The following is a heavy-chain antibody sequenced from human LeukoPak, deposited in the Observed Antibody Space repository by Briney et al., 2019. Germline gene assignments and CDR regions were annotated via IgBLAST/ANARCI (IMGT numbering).Heavy chain of an antibody. CDR3: ASDGYDSSGYYDY. V-gene: IGHV3-21*01. CDR2: ISSSSSYI. J-gene: IGHJ4*02. CDR1: GFIFSDYF. Sequence: PGGSLRLSCTASGFIFSDYFMTWLRQAPGKGLEWVSSISSSSSYIYYADSVKGRFTISRDNAKNSLYLQMNSLRAEDTAVYYCASDGYDSSGYYDYWGQGTLVTVSS. D-gene: IGHD3-22*01.